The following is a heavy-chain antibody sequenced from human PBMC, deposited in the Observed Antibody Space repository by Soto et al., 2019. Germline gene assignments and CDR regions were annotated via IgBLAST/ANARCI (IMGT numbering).Heavy chain of an antibody. J-gene: IGHJ4*02. V-gene: IGHV4-34*01. CDR1: CGSFSGYY. D-gene: IGHD6-6*01. CDR3: ARTSRFDC. Sequence: QVQLQQWGAGLLKPSETLSLTCAVYCGSFSGYYWSWIRQPPGKGLEWIGEINHSGSTNYNPSLXSXVXXSVDTSTNQFSLKLSSVTDADTAVYYCARTSRFDCWGQGTLVTVSS. CDR2: INHSGST.